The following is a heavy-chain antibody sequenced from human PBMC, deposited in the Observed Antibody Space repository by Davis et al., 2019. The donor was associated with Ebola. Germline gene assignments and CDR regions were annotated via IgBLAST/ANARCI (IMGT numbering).Heavy chain of an antibody. D-gene: IGHD3-3*01. Sequence: GESLKISCAASGLTFSSLGMSWVRQAPGKGLEWVATIKKDGIQKYYVDSVKGRFIISRDNSKNSLYLQMNSLRTEDTALYYCAKDSQYYDFWSGYYYGMDVWGQGTTVTVSS. V-gene: IGHV3-7*03. J-gene: IGHJ6*02. CDR2: IKKDGIQK. CDR1: GLTFSSLG. CDR3: AKDSQYYDFWSGYYYGMDV.